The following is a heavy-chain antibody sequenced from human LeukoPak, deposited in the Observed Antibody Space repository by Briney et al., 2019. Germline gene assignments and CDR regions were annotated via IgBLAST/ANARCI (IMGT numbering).Heavy chain of an antibody. CDR3: ARVAMWYYDSSGYYYFDY. CDR1: GFTFSSYS. Sequence: TGGSLRLSCAASGFTFSSYSMTWVRQAPGKGLEWVSSISSSSSYIYYADSVKGRFTISRDNAKNSLYLQMNSLRAEDTAVYYCARVAMWYYDSSGYYYFDYWGQGTLVTVSS. V-gene: IGHV3-21*01. J-gene: IGHJ4*02. D-gene: IGHD3-22*01. CDR2: ISSSSSYI.